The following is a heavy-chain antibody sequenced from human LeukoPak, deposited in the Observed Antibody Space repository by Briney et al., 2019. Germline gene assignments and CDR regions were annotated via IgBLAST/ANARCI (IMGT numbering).Heavy chain of an antibody. CDR3: ARTYSGSYTYYFGC. V-gene: IGHV4-59*01. CDR2: IYYSGST. CDR1: GGSISSFY. J-gene: IGHJ4*02. Sequence: SETLSLTCTVSGGSISSFYWSWIRQPPGKGLEWIGYIYYSGSTNYNPSLKSRVTISVDMSKNQFSLKLSSVTAADTAMYYCARTYSGSYTYYFGCWGQGTLVTVSS. D-gene: IGHD1-26*01.